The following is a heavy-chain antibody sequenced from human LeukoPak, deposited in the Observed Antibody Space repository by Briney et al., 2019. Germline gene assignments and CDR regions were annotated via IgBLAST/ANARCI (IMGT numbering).Heavy chain of an antibody. CDR1: GFTFSSYS. D-gene: IGHD3-22*01. CDR3: ARDYYDGSGYYPDY. V-gene: IGHV3-48*01. Sequence: GGSLRLSCAASGFTFSSYSMNWVRQAPGKGLEWVSYISSSSSTIYYADSVKGRFTISRDNAKNSLYLQMNSLRAEDTAVYYCARDYYDGSGYYPDYWGQGTLVTVSS. J-gene: IGHJ4*02. CDR2: ISSSSSTI.